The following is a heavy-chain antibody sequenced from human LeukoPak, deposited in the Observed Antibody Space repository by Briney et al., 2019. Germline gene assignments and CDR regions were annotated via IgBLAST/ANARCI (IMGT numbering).Heavy chain of an antibody. CDR3: AKEEYCGRDCYNPGYGVDV. J-gene: IGHJ6*02. D-gene: IGHD2-21*02. CDR1: RFTFSSYA. CDR2: ISGSGGRT. V-gene: IGHV3-23*01. Sequence: PGGSLRLSCAASRFTFSSYAMSWVRQAPGKGLEWVSAISGSGGRTYYTDSVKGRFTISRDNSKNTLPLQMNSLRDEDTATYYCAKEEYCGRDCYNPGYGVDVWGQGTTVTVSS.